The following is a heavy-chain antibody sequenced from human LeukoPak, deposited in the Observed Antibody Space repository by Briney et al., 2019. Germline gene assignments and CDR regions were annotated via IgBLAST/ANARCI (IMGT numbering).Heavy chain of an antibody. CDR3: ARVEYGDYPGDY. CDR1: GFTFSSNS. V-gene: IGHV3-48*01. D-gene: IGHD4-17*01. CDR2: ITSSSSAI. J-gene: IGHJ4*02. Sequence: AGGSLRLSCAASGFTFSSNSMNWVRQAPGKGLEWISYITSSSSAIYYADSVKGRFTISRDNAKNSLYLQINSLRAEDTAVYYCARVEYGDYPGDYWGQGTLVTVSS.